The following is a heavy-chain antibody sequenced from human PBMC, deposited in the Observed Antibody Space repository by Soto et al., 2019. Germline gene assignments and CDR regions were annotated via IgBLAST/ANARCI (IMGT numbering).Heavy chain of an antibody. V-gene: IGHV4-39*01. CDR3: ARSSTVTRYYYYSYMDV. D-gene: IGHD4-17*01. CDR1: GRSISSSSYY. Sequence: SETLSLTCTVSGRSISSSSYYWGWLRQPPEKGLEWIGSIYYSGSIYYNPSLKSRVTISVDTSKNQFSLKLSFVTAADTAVYYCARSSTVTRYYYYSYMDVWGKGTTVNVSS. CDR2: IYYSGSI. J-gene: IGHJ6*03.